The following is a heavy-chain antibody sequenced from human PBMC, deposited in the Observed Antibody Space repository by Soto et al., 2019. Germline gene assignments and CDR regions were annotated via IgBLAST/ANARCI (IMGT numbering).Heavy chain of an antibody. CDR2: VYYNGNT. CDR1: GGSISSSSYY. J-gene: IGHJ4*02. V-gene: IGHV4-39*01. D-gene: IGHD3-3*01. CDR3: AMAGARHFLEWLIFDY. Sequence: QLQLQESGPGLVKPSETLSLTCNVSGGSISSSSYYWAWIRQPPGTGLEWLGSVYYNGNTYYNQSLKSQVTVSVDTSKNLLSLRLSSVTASYTAVYYCAMAGARHFLEWLIFDYWGQGHVVTVSS.